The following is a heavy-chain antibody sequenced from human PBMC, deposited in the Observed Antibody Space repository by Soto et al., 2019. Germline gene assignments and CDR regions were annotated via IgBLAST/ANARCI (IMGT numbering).Heavy chain of an antibody. V-gene: IGHV5-51*01. CDR2: IYPGDSDT. J-gene: IGHJ5*02. D-gene: IGHD2-2*01. CDR1: GYSFTSYW. Sequence: GESLKISCKGSGYSFTSYWIGWVRQMPGKGLEWMGIIYPGDSDTRYSPSFQGQVTISADKSISTAYLQWSSLKASDTAMYYCARRYCSSTSCTRGGWFDPWGQGTLVTVSS. CDR3: ARRYCSSTSCTRGGWFDP.